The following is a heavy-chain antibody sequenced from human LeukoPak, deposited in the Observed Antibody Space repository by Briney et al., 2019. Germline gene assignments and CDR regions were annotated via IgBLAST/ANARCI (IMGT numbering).Heavy chain of an antibody. CDR3: ARFVVPAANYYYYYMDV. D-gene: IGHD2-2*01. Sequence: ASVKVSCKASGYTFTSYDINWARQATGQGLEWMGWMNPNSGNTGYAQKFQGRVTMTRNTSISTAYMELSSLRSEDTAVYYCARFVVPAANYYYYYMDVWGKGTTVTVSS. J-gene: IGHJ6*03. CDR1: GYTFTSYD. V-gene: IGHV1-8*01. CDR2: MNPNSGNT.